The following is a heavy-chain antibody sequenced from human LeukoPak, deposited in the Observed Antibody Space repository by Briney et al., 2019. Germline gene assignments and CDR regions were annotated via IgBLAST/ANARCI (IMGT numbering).Heavy chain of an antibody. CDR3: ARDRCSGSTCYLEY. CDR1: GYTFTSYA. J-gene: IGHJ4*02. D-gene: IGHD2-15*01. V-gene: IGHV1-3*01. Sequence: GASVKVSCKASGYTFTSYALPWVRQAPGQRLEWMGWINAGNGNTKYSQKFQGRVTFTRDTSASTAYMELSSLRSEDTAVYYCARDRCSGSTCYLEYWGQGTLVTVSS. CDR2: INAGNGNT.